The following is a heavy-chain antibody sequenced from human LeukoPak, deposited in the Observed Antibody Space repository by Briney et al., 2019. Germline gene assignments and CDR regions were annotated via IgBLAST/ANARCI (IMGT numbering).Heavy chain of an antibody. J-gene: IGHJ4*02. V-gene: IGHV1-69*01. Sequence: SVKVSCKASGGTFSSYAISWVRQAPGQGLEWMGGIIPIFGTANYAQKFQGRVTITADESTSTAYMELSSLRSEDTAVYYCARAVEEATSSFDYWGQGTLVTVSS. CDR1: GGTFSSYA. CDR3: ARAVEEATSSFDY. D-gene: IGHD5-24*01. CDR2: IIPIFGTA.